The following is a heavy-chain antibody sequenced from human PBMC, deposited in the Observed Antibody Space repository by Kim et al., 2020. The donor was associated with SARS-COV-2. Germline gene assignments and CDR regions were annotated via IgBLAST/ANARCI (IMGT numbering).Heavy chain of an antibody. Sequence: GGSLRLSCAASGFTFSSYAMHWVRQAPGKGLEWVAVISYDGSNKYYADSVKGRFTISRDNSKNTLYLQMNSLRAEDTAVYYCARDTYDFWSGYFEYFQHWGQGTLVTVSS. CDR3: ARDTYDFWSGYFEYFQH. D-gene: IGHD3-3*01. J-gene: IGHJ1*01. V-gene: IGHV3-30-3*01. CDR1: GFTFSSYA. CDR2: ISYDGSNK.